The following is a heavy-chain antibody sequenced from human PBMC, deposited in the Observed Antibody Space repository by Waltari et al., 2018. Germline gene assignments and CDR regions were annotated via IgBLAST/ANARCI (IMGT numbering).Heavy chain of an antibody. CDR2: SDPAGRTK. J-gene: IGHJ4*02. CDR3: ARDMASQQFDY. V-gene: IGHV3-7*01. D-gene: IGHD2-2*01. Sequence: EVHLVESVGDLVQPGGSLRLSCTVSGFTFSTSCMSWVRQAPGKGLEWVGNSDPAGRTKNYVESVTGRFTFSRDNAKNSLYLKMNSLRVEDTAVYYCARDMASQQFDYWGQGTLVTVSS. CDR1: GFTFSTSC.